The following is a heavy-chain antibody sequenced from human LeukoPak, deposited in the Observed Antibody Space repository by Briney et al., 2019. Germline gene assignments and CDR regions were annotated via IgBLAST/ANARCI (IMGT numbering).Heavy chain of an antibody. J-gene: IGHJ6*03. D-gene: IGHD3-10*01. V-gene: IGHV3-23*01. CDR1: GFRFRGFA. Sequence: PGGSLRLSCAASGFRFRGFAMSWVRQAPGKGLEWVSGIIGSGATTFYADSVKGRFSISRDNSKNTLYLQMNSLRAEDTAIYYCAKKEGRTYYSWYMDVWGKGTTVTVSS. CDR3: AKKEGRTYYSWYMDV. CDR2: IIGSGATT.